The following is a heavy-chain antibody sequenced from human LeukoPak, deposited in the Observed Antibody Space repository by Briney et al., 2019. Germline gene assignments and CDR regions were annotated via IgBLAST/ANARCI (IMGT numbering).Heavy chain of an antibody. CDR2: FDPEDGET. CDR3: ATVGYYYGSGTPNWFDP. V-gene: IGHV1-24*01. D-gene: IGHD3-10*01. CDR1: GYTLTELS. Sequence: ASVKVSCKVSGYTLTELSMHWVRLAPGKGLEWMGGFDPEDGETIYAQKFQGRVTMTEDTSTDTAYMELSSLRSEDTAVYYCATVGYYYGSGTPNWFDPWGQGTLVTVSS. J-gene: IGHJ5*02.